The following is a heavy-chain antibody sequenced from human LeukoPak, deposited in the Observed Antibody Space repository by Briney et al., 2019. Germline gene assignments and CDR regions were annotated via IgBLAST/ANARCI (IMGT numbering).Heavy chain of an antibody. CDR2: INWNGGST. V-gene: IGHV3-20*04. CDR3: ARMVRGGYYYMDV. Sequence: GGSLRLSCAASGFLFSRYWMSWVRQAPGKVLEWVSGINWNGGSTGYADSVKGRFTISRDDAKNSLYLQMSSLRAEDTALYYCARMVRGGYYYMDVWGKGTTVTVSS. J-gene: IGHJ6*03. D-gene: IGHD3-10*01. CDR1: GFLFSRYW.